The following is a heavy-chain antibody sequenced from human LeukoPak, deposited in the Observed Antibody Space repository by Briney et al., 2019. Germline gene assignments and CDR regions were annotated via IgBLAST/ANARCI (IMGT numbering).Heavy chain of an antibody. V-gene: IGHV4-34*01. CDR1: GGSFSGYY. D-gene: IGHD3-10*01. CDR3: ARLGGYGSGFDP. Sequence: SETLSLTCAVYGGSFSGYYWSWIRQPPGKGLEWIGEINHSGSTNYNPSLKSRVTISVDTSKNQFSLKLSSVTAADTAVYYCARLGGYGSGFDPWGQGTLVTVSS. CDR2: INHSGST. J-gene: IGHJ5*02.